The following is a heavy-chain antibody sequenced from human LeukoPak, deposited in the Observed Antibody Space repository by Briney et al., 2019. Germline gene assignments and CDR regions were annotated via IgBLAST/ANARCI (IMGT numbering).Heavy chain of an antibody. CDR1: GYTFTSYG. CDR2: ISAYNGNT. J-gene: IGHJ5*02. V-gene: IGHV1-18*01. CDR3: ARVSPPVGGRGTNWFDP. D-gene: IGHD4-23*01. Sequence: ASVKVSCKASGYTFTSYGISWVRQAPGQGLEWMGWISAYNGNTNYAQKLQGRVTMTTDTSTSTAYMELRSLRSDDTAVYYCARVSPPVGGRGTNWFDPWGQGTLVTVSS.